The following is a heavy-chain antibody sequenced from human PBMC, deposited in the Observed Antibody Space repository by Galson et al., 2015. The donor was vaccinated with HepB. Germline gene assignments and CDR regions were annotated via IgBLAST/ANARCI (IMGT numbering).Heavy chain of an antibody. D-gene: IGHD2-21*02. V-gene: IGHV3-53*04. CDR2: IYSGGST. CDR3: ARATGGYPYCGGDCYSWAFDI. J-gene: IGHJ3*02. Sequence: SLRLSCAASGFTVSSNYMSWVRQAPGKGLEWVSVIYSGGSTYYADSVKGRFTISRHNSKNTLYLQMNSLRAEDTAVYYCARATGGYPYCGGDCYSWAFDIWGQGTMVTVSS. CDR1: GFTVSSNY.